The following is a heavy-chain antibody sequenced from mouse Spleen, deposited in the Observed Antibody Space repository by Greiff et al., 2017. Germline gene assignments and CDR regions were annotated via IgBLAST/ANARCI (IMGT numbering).Heavy chain of an antibody. CDR3: AREDGNSFYFDY. D-gene: IGHD2-1*01. CDR2: INYDGSST. Sequence: EVMLVESEGGLVQPGSSMKLSCTASGFTFSDYYMAWVRQVPEKGLEWVANINYDGSSTYYLDSLKSRFIISRDNAKNILYLQMSSLKSEDTATYYCAREDGNSFYFDYWGQGTTLTVSS. CDR1: GFTFSDYY. V-gene: IGHV5-16*01. J-gene: IGHJ2*01.